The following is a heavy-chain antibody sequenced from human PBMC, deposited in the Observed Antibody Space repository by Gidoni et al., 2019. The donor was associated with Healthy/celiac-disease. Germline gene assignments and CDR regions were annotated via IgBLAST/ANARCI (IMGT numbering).Heavy chain of an antibody. CDR1: GGSLSDYY. CDR3: ARVSRSSGWCLFDY. D-gene: IGHD6-19*01. CDR2: INHSGNT. Sequence: QVQLQQWGAGLLKPSETLSLTCAVYGGSLSDYYWSWIRQPPGKGLEWIGEINHSGNTNYNPSLKSRVTISVDTSKNQLSLKWNSVTAADTAVYYCARVSRSSGWCLFDYWGQGTPVTVSS. V-gene: IGHV4-34*01. J-gene: IGHJ4*02.